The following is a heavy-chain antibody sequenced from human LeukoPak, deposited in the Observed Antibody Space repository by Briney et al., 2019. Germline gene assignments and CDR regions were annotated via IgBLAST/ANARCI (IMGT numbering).Heavy chain of an antibody. CDR3: ARASWDSSSWYYFDY. J-gene: IGHJ4*02. CDR2: IYHSGST. Sequence: SETLSLTCTVSGYSISSGYYWGWIRQPPGKGLEWIGSIYHSGSTNYNPSLKSRVTISVDTSKNQFSLKLSSVTAADTAVYYCARASWDSSSWYYFDYWGQGTLVTVSS. V-gene: IGHV4-38-2*02. CDR1: GYSISSGYY. D-gene: IGHD6-13*01.